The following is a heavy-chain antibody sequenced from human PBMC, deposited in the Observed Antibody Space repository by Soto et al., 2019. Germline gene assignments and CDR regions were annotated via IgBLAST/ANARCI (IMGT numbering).Heavy chain of an antibody. Sequence: EVQLVESGGGLVQPGGSLRLSCAASGFTFSSYDMHWVRQATGKGLDWVSAIGTAGDTYYPGSVKGRFTISRENAKNSLYLQMNSLRAGDTAVYYCARSASYYYCGMDVWGQGTTVTVSS. CDR2: IGTAGDT. CDR3: ARSASYYYCGMDV. J-gene: IGHJ6*02. V-gene: IGHV3-13*01. CDR1: GFTFSSYD.